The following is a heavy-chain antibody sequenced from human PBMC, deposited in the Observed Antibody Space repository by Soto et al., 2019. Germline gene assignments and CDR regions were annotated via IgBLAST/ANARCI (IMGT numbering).Heavy chain of an antibody. D-gene: IGHD3-22*01. J-gene: IGHJ4*02. CDR3: ARLREEGGTYYYDSSGYYLIDY. Sequence: PGESLKISCKGSGYSFTSYWISWVRQMPGKGLEWMGRIDPSDSYTNYSPSFQGHVTISADKSISTAYLQWSSLKASDTAMCYCARLREEGGTYYYDSSGYYLIDYWGQGTLVTVSS. CDR2: IDPSDSYT. V-gene: IGHV5-10-1*01. CDR1: GYSFTSYW.